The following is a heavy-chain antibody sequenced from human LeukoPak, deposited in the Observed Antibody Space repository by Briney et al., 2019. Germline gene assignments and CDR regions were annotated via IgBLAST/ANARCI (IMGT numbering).Heavy chain of an antibody. D-gene: IGHD1-26*01. Sequence: PSETLSLTCTVSGGSISRGGYYWSWIRQHPGKGLEWIGYIYYSGSTYYNPSLKSRVTISVDTSKNQFSLKLSSVTAADTAVYYCARDLVGATPYWGQGTLVTVSS. CDR2: IYYSGST. J-gene: IGHJ4*02. V-gene: IGHV4-31*03. CDR1: GGSISRGGYY. CDR3: ARDLVGATPY.